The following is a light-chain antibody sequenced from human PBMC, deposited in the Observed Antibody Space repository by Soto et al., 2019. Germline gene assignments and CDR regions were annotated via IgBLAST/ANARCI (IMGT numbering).Light chain of an antibody. CDR3: QKYNSAPRT. Sequence: IQMTQSPSTLSASVGDRVSITCRASQTIFSWLAWYQQKPGKAPKLLIYKASSLESGVPSRYSGSGSGTEFTLTISGLQPDDFATYYCQKYNSAPRTFGQGTKLEIK. V-gene: IGKV1-5*03. CDR2: KAS. J-gene: IGKJ2*01. CDR1: QTIFSW.